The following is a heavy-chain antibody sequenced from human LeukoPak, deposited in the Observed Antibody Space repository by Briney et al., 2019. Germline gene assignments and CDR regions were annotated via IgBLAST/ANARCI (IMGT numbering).Heavy chain of an antibody. J-gene: IGHJ4*02. Sequence: PGGSLRLSCAASGFTFSSYGMPWVRQAPGKGLEWVAVISYDGSNKYYADSVKGRFTISRDNSKNTLYLQMDSLRAEDTAVYYCAKVRSRGGSYTLFDYWGQGTLVTVSS. V-gene: IGHV3-30*18. CDR3: AKVRSRGGSYTLFDY. D-gene: IGHD1-26*01. CDR1: GFTFSSYG. CDR2: ISYDGSNK.